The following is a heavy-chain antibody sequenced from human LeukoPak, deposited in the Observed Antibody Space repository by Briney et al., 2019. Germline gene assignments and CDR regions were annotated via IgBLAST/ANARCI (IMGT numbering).Heavy chain of an antibody. Sequence: SQTLSLTCTVSGGSISSGDYYWSWIRQPPGKGLEWIGYIYYSGSTYYNPSLKSRVTISVDTSKNQFSLKLSSVTAADTAVYYCARVRSSTLYAFDIWGQGTMVTVPS. J-gene: IGHJ3*02. CDR3: ARVRSSTLYAFDI. V-gene: IGHV4-30-4*08. D-gene: IGHD6-13*01. CDR1: GGSISSGDYY. CDR2: IYYSGST.